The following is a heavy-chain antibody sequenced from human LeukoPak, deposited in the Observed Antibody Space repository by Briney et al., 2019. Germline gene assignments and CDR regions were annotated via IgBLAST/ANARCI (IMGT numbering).Heavy chain of an antibody. CDR2: IYYSGST. V-gene: IGHV4-39*01. D-gene: IGHD2-2*01. J-gene: IGHJ6*02. CDR3: ARQRGSTSCLDV. Sequence: PSETLSLTCTVSGGSISSSSYYWGWIRQPPGKGLEWIGSIYYSGSTYYNPSLKSRVTISVDTSKNQFSLKLSSVTAADTAVYYCARQRGSTSCLDVWGQGTTVTVSS. CDR1: GGSISSSSYY.